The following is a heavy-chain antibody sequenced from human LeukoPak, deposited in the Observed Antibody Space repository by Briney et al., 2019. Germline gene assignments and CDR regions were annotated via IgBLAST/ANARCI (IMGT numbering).Heavy chain of an antibody. J-gene: IGHJ5*02. CDR3: ARDLGSSSVGGFDP. Sequence: PSETLSLTCTVSGGSMSPYHWGWIRQPPGKGLEWTGYTYYSGSTNYNPSLKGRVTISVDTSKNQFSLKLSSVTAADTAVYYCARDLGSSSVGGFDPWGQGTLVTVSS. CDR1: GGSMSPYH. D-gene: IGHD6-6*01. V-gene: IGHV4-59*01. CDR2: TYYSGST.